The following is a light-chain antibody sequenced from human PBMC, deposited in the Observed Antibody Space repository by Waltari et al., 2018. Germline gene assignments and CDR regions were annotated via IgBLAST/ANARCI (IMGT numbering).Light chain of an antibody. J-gene: IGLJ2*01. V-gene: IGLV2-23*02. Sequence: QSALTQPAYVSGSPGESITIPCTGTSSDVGRYNLVSWYQQSPAKAPKVLFYEFSKRPSGVSTRFPGSKSGNTASLTISGLQAEDEADYYRCSYTRSNSVTFGGGTKVTVL. CDR3: CSYTRSNSVT. CDR1: SSDVGRYNL. CDR2: EFS.